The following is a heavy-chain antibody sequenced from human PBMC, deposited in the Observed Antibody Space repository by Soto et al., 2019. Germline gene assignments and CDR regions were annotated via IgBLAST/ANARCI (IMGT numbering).Heavy chain of an antibody. CDR3: AILGWGNGDSDY. V-gene: IGHV4-39*01. Sequence: SETLSLTCSVSGGSINKSNYFWGWIRQPPGKGLEWIGSILYSGTTSYNSSLQSRVTISVDTSKNQCSLKLSSVTAADTAVHYCAILGWGNGDSDYWGQGILVTVSS. CDR2: ILYSGTT. CDR1: GGSINKSNYF. D-gene: IGHD2-21*01. J-gene: IGHJ4*02.